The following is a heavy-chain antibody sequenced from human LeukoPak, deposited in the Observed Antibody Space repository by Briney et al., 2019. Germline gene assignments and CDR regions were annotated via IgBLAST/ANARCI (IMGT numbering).Heavy chain of an antibody. J-gene: IGHJ4*02. V-gene: IGHV3-9*03. CDR2: ISWNSGRM. CDR1: GFTFDDYA. D-gene: IGHD3-10*01. Sequence: PGRSLRLSCAASGFTFDDYAMHWVRQAPGKGLEWVSSISWNSGRMDYADSVKGRFTISRDNAKNSLYLQMNSLRVEDMALYYCAKDVNYSPSGTFDNWGQGTLVTVSS. CDR3: AKDVNYSPSGTFDN.